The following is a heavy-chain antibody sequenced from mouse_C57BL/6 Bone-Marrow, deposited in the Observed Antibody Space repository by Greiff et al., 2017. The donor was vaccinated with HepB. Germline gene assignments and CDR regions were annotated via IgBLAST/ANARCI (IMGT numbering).Heavy chain of an antibody. CDR1: GYSITSGYY. J-gene: IGHJ3*01. V-gene: IGHV3-6*01. CDR2: ISYDGSN. Sequence: EVKLQESGPGLVKPSQSLSLTCSVTGYSITSGYYWNWIRQFPGNKLEWMGYISYDGSNNYNPSLINRISITRDTSKNQFFLKLNSVTTEDTATYYCAKLTGTAWFAYWGQGTLVTVSA. D-gene: IGHD4-1*01. CDR3: AKLTGTAWFAY.